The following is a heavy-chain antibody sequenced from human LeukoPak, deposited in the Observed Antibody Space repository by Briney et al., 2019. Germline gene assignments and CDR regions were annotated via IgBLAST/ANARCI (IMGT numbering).Heavy chain of an antibody. CDR1: GFTFDDYA. CDR3: AKIDAY. CDR2: ISGDGGST. J-gene: IGHJ4*02. Sequence: PGGSLRLSCAASGFTFDDYAMHWVRQAPGKGLEWVSLISGDGGSTYYADSVKGRFTISRDNAKNTLYLQMSSLRAEDTVVYHCAKIDAYWGKGTLVTVSS. V-gene: IGHV3-43*02.